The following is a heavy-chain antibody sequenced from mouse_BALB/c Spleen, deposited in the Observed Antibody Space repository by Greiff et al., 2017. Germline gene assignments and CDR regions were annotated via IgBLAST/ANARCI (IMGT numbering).Heavy chain of an antibody. D-gene: IGHD1-1*01. CDR2: ISYDGSN. J-gene: IGHJ4*01. CDR1: GYSITSGYY. Sequence: DVQLQESGPGLVKPSQSLSLTCSVTGYSITSGYYWYWIRQFPGNQLEWMGYISYDGSNNYNPSLKNRISITRDTSKNQFFLKLNSVTTEDTATYYCARADYDSSYYAMDYWGQGTSVTVSS. CDR3: ARADYDSSYYAMDY. V-gene: IGHV3-6*01.